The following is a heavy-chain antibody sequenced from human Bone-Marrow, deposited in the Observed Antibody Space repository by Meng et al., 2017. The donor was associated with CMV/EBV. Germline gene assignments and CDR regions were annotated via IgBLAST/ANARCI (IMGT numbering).Heavy chain of an antibody. CDR2: ISSSSSTI. Sequence: GESLKISCAASGFTFSSYSMNWVRQAPGKGLEWVSYISSSSSTIYYADSVKGRFTISRDNAKNSLYLQMNSLRVEDTAVYYCARNPIAARTDYYYGMDVWGQGTTVTVFS. V-gene: IGHV3-48*04. CDR1: GFTFSSYS. D-gene: IGHD6-6*01. J-gene: IGHJ6*02. CDR3: ARNPIAARTDYYYGMDV.